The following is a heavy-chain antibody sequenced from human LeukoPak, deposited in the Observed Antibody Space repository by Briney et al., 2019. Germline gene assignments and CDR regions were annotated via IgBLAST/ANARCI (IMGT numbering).Heavy chain of an antibody. J-gene: IGHJ4*02. V-gene: IGHV3-33*01. CDR3: AREAIFGVVDLAFDY. D-gene: IGHD3-3*01. Sequence: GGSLRLFCAASGFTFSSYGMHWVRQAPGKGLEWVAVIWYDGSNKYYADSVKGRFTISRDNSKNTLYLQMNSLRAEDTAVYYCAREAIFGVVDLAFDYWGQGTLVTVSS. CDR2: IWYDGSNK. CDR1: GFTFSSYG.